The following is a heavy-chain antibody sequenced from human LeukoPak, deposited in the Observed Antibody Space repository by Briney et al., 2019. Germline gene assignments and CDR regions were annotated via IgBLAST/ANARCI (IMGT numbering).Heavy chain of an antibody. CDR1: GGSISSYY. V-gene: IGHV4-59*12. CDR2: IYYSGST. J-gene: IGHJ4*02. Sequence: SETLSLTCTVSGGSISSYYWSWIRQPPGKGLEWIGYIYYSGSTNYNPSLKSRVTISVDTSKNQFSLKLSSVTAADTAVYYCAGERYYGSGSPVFDYWGQGTLVTVSS. CDR3: AGERYYGSGSPVFDY. D-gene: IGHD3-10*01.